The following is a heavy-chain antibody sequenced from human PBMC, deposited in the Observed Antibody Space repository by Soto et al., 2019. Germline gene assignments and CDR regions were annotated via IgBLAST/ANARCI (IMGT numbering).Heavy chain of an antibody. CDR3: SRAGILTTPYYFDY. CDR1: GFTFRNYN. CDR2: ISIGSTTI. V-gene: IGHV3-48*01. J-gene: IGHJ4*01. D-gene: IGHD4-4*01. Sequence: GGSLRLSCAASGFTFRNYNMNWVRQAPGKGLEWVSHISIGSTTIDYADSVKGRFTISRDNAENSLYLQMNSLGAEDTAVYYCSRAGILTTPYYFDYWGQGTLVTVSS.